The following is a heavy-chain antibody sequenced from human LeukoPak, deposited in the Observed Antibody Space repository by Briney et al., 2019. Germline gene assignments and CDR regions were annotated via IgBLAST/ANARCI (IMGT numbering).Heavy chain of an antibody. CDR2: ISGGGGST. J-gene: IGHJ5*02. V-gene: IGHV3-23*01. CDR1: GFTFSSYA. Sequence: PGGSLRLSCAASGFTFSSYAMTWVRQAPGMGLEWVSTISGGGGSTYYADSVKGRFTISRDNSKNTLYLQMNNLRAEDTAVYYCAKDHRVGQLLLLPWGQGTLVTASS. D-gene: IGHD2-15*01. CDR3: AKDHRVGQLLLLP.